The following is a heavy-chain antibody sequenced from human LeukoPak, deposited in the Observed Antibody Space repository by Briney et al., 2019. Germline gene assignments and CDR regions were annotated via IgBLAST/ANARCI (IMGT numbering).Heavy chain of an antibody. CDR1: GFTFSSYS. J-gene: IGHJ3*02. V-gene: IGHV3-21*01. Sequence: GGSLRLSCAASGFTFSSYSMNWVRQAPGKGLDWVSSISSSSSYIYYADSVKGRFTISRDNAKNSLYLQMNSLRAEDTAVYYCARDSGMTKVFDIWGQGTMVTVSS. CDR3: ARDSGMTKVFDI. CDR2: ISSSSSYI.